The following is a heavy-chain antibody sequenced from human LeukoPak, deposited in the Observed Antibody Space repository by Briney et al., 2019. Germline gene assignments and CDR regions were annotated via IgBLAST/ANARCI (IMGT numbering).Heavy chain of an antibody. V-gene: IGHV1-2*02. CDR2: INPNSGGT. CDR3: ARVTPMPGPPFDY. Sequence: ASVKVSCKASGYTFTGYYMHWVRQAPGQGLEWMGWINPNSGGTNYAQKLQGRVTMTTDTSTTTAYMELRSLRSDDTAVYYSARVTPMPGPPFDYWGQGTLVTVSS. D-gene: IGHD2-2*01. CDR1: GYTFTGYY. J-gene: IGHJ4*02.